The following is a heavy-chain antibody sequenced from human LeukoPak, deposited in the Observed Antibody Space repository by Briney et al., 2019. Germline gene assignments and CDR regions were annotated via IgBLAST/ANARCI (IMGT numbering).Heavy chain of an antibody. CDR3: ARFAVHRRLTVAGQFGLDY. Sequence: ASVKVSCKASGYTFPSYYMHWVRQAPGQGLEWMGIINSSGGSTNYAQKFQGRVTMTRDTSTSTVYMELSSLRSEDTAVYYCARFAVHRRLTVAGQFGLDYWGQGTLVTVSS. D-gene: IGHD6-19*01. V-gene: IGHV1-46*01. J-gene: IGHJ4*02. CDR1: GYTFPSYY. CDR2: INSSGGST.